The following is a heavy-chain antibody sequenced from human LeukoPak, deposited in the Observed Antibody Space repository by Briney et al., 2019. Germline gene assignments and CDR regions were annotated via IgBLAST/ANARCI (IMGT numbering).Heavy chain of an antibody. CDR3: ARQSTIAAAKIDP. D-gene: IGHD6-25*01. Sequence: SETLSLTCAVYGGSFGGYYWGWIRQPPGRGLEWIANIYYSGSTYYSPSLKSRVTVSVDTSKNQFSLKLSSVTAADTAIYYCARQSTIAAAKIDPWGQGSLVTVSS. CDR1: GGSFGGYY. V-gene: IGHV4-34*01. CDR2: IYYSGST. J-gene: IGHJ5*02.